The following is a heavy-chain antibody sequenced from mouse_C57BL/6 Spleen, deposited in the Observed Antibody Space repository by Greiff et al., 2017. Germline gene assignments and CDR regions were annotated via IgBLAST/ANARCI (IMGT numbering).Heavy chain of an antibody. Sequence: EVQLQQSGAELVRPGASVKLSCTASGFNIKDDYMHWVKQRPEQGLEWIGWIDPENGDTEYASKFQGKATITADTSSNTAYLQLSSLTSEDTAVYYCTTNYYGSEGYWGQGTTLTVSS. CDR2: IDPENGDT. CDR1: GFNIKDDY. CDR3: TTNYYGSEGY. D-gene: IGHD1-1*01. V-gene: IGHV14-4*01. J-gene: IGHJ2*01.